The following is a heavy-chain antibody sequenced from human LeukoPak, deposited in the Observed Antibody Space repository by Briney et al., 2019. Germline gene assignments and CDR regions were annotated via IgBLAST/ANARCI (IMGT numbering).Heavy chain of an antibody. Sequence: SETLSLTCTVSGYSISSGSYWGWIRQPPGKGLEWVGSIYHSGSTYHNPSLKSRVTISVDTSKNQFSLKLSSVTAADTAVYYCARVGEDDPAAVNYYYYYFMDVWGKGTTVTVSS. J-gene: IGHJ6*03. D-gene: IGHD2-2*01. CDR2: IYHSGST. V-gene: IGHV4-38-2*02. CDR3: ARVGEDDPAAVNYYYYYFMDV. CDR1: GYSISSGSY.